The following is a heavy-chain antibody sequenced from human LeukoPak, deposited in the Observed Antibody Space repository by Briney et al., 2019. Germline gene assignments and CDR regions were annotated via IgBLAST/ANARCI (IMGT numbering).Heavy chain of an antibody. CDR2: ISAYGHT. V-gene: IGHV1-18*01. J-gene: IGHJ4*02. D-gene: IGHD3-3*01. Sequence: ASVKVSCKPSGHTFSSYGITWVRQAPGQGLEWMGWISAYGHTKLARNLQARVTVTIDTSTTTAYMELRSLSSDDTAVYFCARETASGYLGFDFWGQGTLVTVSS. CDR1: GHTFSSYG. CDR3: ARETASGYLGFDF.